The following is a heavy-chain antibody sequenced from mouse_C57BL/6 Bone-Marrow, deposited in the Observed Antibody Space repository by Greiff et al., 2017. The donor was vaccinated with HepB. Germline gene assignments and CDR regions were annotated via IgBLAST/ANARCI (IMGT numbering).Heavy chain of an antibody. D-gene: IGHD1-1*01. V-gene: IGHV2-6*01. CDR3: ASDGGSSHPWFAY. J-gene: IGHJ3*01. CDR1: GFSLTSYG. Sequence: VQGVESGPGLVAPSQSLSITCTVSGFSLTSYGVDWVRQSPGKGLEWLGVIWGVGSTNYNSALKSRLSISKDNSKSQVFLKMNSLQTDDTAMYYCASDGGSSHPWFAYWGQGTLVTVSA. CDR2: IWGVGST.